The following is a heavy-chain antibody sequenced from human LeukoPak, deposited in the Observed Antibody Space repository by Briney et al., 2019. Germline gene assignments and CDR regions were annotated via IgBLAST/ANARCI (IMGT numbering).Heavy chain of an antibody. V-gene: IGHV3-48*03. CDR1: GFTFSNYE. CDR2: ISSSGSTI. Sequence: GGSLRLSCVASGFTFSNYEMNWVRQAPGKGLEWVSYISSSGSTIYYADSVKGRFTISRDNAKKSLYLQMNSVRAEDAALYYCVREGRYAYSFDYWGQGTLVTVSS. J-gene: IGHJ4*02. CDR3: VREGRYAYSFDY. D-gene: IGHD2-2*01.